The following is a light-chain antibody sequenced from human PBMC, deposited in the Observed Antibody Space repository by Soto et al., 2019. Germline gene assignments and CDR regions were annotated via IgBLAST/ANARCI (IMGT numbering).Light chain of an antibody. Sequence: QSESSVSASFGVRINISCLSSQHTANVLALYQRTPGRASNLLVHGASSLYRGVPSRFSGGGAATDITLTISSLQDEYYATYFCQQTSDSPRTFGPGTKVDIK. CDR2: GAS. CDR1: QHTANV. V-gene: IGKV1-12*01. CDR3: QQTSDSPRT. J-gene: IGKJ3*01.